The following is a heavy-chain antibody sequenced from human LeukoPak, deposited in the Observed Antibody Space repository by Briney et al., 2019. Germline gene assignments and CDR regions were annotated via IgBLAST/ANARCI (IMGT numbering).Heavy chain of an antibody. V-gene: IGHV4-34*01. D-gene: IGHD2-15*01. CDR2: INHSGST. CDR1: GGSFSGYY. Sequence: SETLSLTCAVYGGSFSGYYWSWIRQPPGKGLEWIAEINHSGSTNYNPAPKSRVTISVDTSKNPFYLKLSSVTAADTAVYYCARARTDIVVVVASKYYFDYWGQGTLVTVSS. J-gene: IGHJ4*02. CDR3: ARARTDIVVVVASKYYFDY.